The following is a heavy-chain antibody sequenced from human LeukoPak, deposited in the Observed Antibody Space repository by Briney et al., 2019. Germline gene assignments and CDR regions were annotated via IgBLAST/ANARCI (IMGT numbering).Heavy chain of an antibody. V-gene: IGHV1-2*02. D-gene: IGHD1-26*01. CDR3: ARAGIVGATTDY. J-gene: IGHJ4*02. CDR2: INPNSGGT. CDR1: GYTFTGYY. Sequence: ALVKVSCKASGYTFTGYYMHWVRQAPGQGLEWMGWINPNSGGTNYAQKFQGRVTMTRDTSISTAYMELSRLRSDDTAVYYCARAGIVGATTDYWGQGTLVTVSS.